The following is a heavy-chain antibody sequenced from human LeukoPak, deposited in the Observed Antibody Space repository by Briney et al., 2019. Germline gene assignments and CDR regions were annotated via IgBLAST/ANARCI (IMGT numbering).Heavy chain of an antibody. CDR3: AHRHRMPHFDY. CDR1: GFSLSTSGVG. J-gene: IGHJ4*02. D-gene: IGHD2-15*01. V-gene: IGHV2-5*01. CDR2: IYWNDYK. Sequence: SGPTLVKPTQTLTLTCTFSGFSLSTSGVGVGWIRHPPGEALELRALIYWNDYKRYSPSLKSRLTITKDTSKNQVVLTMTNMDPVDTATYYCAHRHRMPHFDYWGQGTLVTVSS.